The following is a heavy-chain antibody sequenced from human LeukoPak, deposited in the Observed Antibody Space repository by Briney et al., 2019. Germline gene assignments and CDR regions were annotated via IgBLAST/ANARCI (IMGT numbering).Heavy chain of an antibody. CDR2: MHSSGST. J-gene: IGHJ4*02. Sequence: SETLSLTCTVSGGSINIYYWNWIRQPAGKGLEWIGRMHSSGSTNYHPSFKSRVTMSVDTSNNQFSLKLRSVTAADTAMYFCARGYYDSTGYYYPSFDYWGQGTLVTVSS. CDR3: ARGYYDSTGYYYPSFDY. CDR1: GGSINIYY. V-gene: IGHV4-4*07. D-gene: IGHD3-22*01.